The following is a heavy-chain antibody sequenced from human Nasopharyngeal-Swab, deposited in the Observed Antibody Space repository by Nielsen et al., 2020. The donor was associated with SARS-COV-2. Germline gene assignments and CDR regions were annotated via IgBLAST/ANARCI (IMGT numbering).Heavy chain of an antibody. CDR2: IYYSGST. V-gene: IGHV4-59*08. D-gene: IGHD3-10*01. Sequence: SETLSLTCTVSGGSISSYYWSWIRQPPGKGLEWIGYIYYSGSTNYNPSLKSRVTISVDTSKNQFSLKLSSVTAADTAVYYCARHGGWFGELADYYYGMDVWVPGTLVAVSS. J-gene: IGHJ6*02. CDR1: GGSISSYY. CDR3: ARHGGWFGELADYYYGMDV.